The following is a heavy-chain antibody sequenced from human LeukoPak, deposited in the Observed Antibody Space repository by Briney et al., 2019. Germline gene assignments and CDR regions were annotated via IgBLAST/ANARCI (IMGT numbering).Heavy chain of an antibody. CDR3: AREKYYYDSSNWFDP. V-gene: IGHV1-69*06. CDR2: IIPIFGTA. Sequence: ASVKVSCKASGGTFSSYAISWVRQAPGQGLEWMGGIIPIFGTANYAQKFQGRVTITADKSTSTAYMELSSLRSEDTAVYYCAREKYYYDSSNWFDPWGQGTLVTVSS. CDR1: GGTFSSYA. J-gene: IGHJ5*02. D-gene: IGHD3-22*01.